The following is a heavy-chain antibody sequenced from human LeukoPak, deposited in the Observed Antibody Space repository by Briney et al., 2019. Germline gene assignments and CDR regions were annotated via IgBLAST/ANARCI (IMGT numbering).Heavy chain of an antibody. CDR3: ARDAYYVLRFLEWLPEQGSFDY. CDR1: GGTFSSYA. Sequence: ASVKVSCKASGGTFSSYAISWVRQAPGQGLEWMGRISAYNGNTNYAQKLQGRVTMTTDTSTSTAYMELRSLRSDDTAVYYCARDAYYVLRFLEWLPEQGSFDYWGQGTLVTVSS. V-gene: IGHV1-18*01. CDR2: ISAYNGNT. J-gene: IGHJ4*02. D-gene: IGHD3-3*01.